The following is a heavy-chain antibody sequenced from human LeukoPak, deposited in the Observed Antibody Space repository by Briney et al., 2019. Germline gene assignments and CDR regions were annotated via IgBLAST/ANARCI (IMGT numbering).Heavy chain of an antibody. Sequence: GGSLSLSCAASGFTFNTFGIHWVRQAPGKGLEWVALISYDGSTKQYADSVKGRFTISRDNAKNSLYLQMNSLRAEDTAVYYCARELNWNLDYWGQGTLVTVSS. D-gene: IGHD1-1*01. V-gene: IGHV3-30*03. J-gene: IGHJ4*02. CDR2: ISYDGSTK. CDR1: GFTFNTFG. CDR3: ARELNWNLDY.